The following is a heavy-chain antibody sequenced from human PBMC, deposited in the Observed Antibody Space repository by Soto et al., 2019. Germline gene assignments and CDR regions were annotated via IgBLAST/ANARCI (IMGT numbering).Heavy chain of an antibody. J-gene: IGHJ4*02. V-gene: IGHV4-59*12. D-gene: IGHD1-1*01. CDR1: GRSINSYY. CDR2: IYYSGST. CDR3: ARGRGYNFDHPFDY. Sequence: SETLSLTCTVSGRSINSYYWSWIRQPPGKGLEWIGYIYYSGSTNYNASLKSRVTISVDRSKNQFSLKLTSVTAADTAVYYCARGRGYNFDHPFDYWGQGTLVTVSS.